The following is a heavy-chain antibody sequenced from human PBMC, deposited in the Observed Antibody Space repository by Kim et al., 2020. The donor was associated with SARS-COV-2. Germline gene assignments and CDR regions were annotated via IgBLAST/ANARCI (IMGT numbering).Heavy chain of an antibody. V-gene: IGHV4-61*01. J-gene: IGHJ6*02. Sequence: SETLSLTCTVSGGSVSSGSYYWSWIRQPPGKGLEWIGYIYYSGSTNYNPSLKSRVTISVDTSKNQFSLKLSSVTAADTAVYYCAIGAIAAAGGMDVWGQGTTVTVSS. CDR3: AIGAIAAAGGMDV. CDR1: GGSVSSGSYY. D-gene: IGHD6-13*01. CDR2: IYYSGST.